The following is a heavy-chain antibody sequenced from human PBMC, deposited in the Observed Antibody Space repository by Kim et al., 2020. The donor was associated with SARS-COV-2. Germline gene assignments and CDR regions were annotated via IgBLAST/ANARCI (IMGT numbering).Heavy chain of an antibody. Sequence: GGSRRLSCAASGFTFRCSAIHWVRQASGKGMEWVGRIRSKANSYATTYAASVRGRCSITRDDSKKTAYLQMKNLKHEDTAVYYCPSVTARTSAFLVAVD. V-gene: IGHV3-73*01. J-gene: IGHJ3*02. CDR1: GFTFRCSA. D-gene: IGHD2-21*02. CDR3: PSVTARTSAFLVAVD. CDR2: IRSKANSYAT.